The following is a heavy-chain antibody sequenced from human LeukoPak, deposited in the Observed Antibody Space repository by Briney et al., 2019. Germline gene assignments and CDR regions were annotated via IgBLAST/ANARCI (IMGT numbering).Heavy chain of an antibody. Sequence: GGSLRLSCADSGFTFSTYAMGWVRQAPGKGLEWVSSIKAGGGDPFYADSVKGRVTISRDNSKNTLFLQLNSLRAEDTAVYYCAKGGHDFNPFYWWGQGTLVTVSS. V-gene: IGHV3-23*01. CDR3: AKGGHDFNPFYW. J-gene: IGHJ4*02. D-gene: IGHD2-15*01. CDR1: GFTFSTYA. CDR2: IKAGGGDP.